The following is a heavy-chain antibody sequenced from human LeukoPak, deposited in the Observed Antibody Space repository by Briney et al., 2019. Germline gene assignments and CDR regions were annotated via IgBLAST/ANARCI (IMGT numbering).Heavy chain of an antibody. Sequence: SETLSLTCTVSGGSSSSYYWSWIRQPAGKGLEWIGRIYTSGSTNYNPSLKSRVTMSVDTSKNQFSLKLSSVTAADTAVYYCARGHYYDSSGYNSNWFDPWGQGTLVTVSS. CDR1: GGSSSSYY. CDR3: ARGHYYDSSGYNSNWFDP. J-gene: IGHJ5*02. CDR2: IYTSGST. V-gene: IGHV4-4*07. D-gene: IGHD3-22*01.